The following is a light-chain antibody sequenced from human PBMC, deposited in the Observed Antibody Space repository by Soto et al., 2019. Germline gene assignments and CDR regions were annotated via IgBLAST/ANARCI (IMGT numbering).Light chain of an antibody. V-gene: IGLV1-47*02. CDR3: AAWDDNLSGWV. J-gene: IGLJ3*02. CDR1: SSNIGNNY. Sequence: QSVLTQPPSVSAAPGQKVTISCSGSSSNIGNNYVSWYQQLPGTAPRLLMYSNNQRPSGVPGRFSVSKSGTSASLAISGLRSEDEADYYCAAWDDNLSGWVFGGGTKVTVL. CDR2: SNN.